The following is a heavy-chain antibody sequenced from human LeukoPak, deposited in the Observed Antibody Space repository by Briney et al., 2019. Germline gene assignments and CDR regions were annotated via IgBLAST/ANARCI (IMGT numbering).Heavy chain of an antibody. CDR2: IKADGSEK. V-gene: IGHV3-7*03. Sequence: PGGSLRLSCTTSGFTFNNYWMTWVRQAPGKGLEWVANIKADGSEKLYVDSVKGRFIISRDNAINSVYLQMNNLRAEDTAVYYCAKEVGWLSYYYYYGMDVWGQGTTVTVSS. CDR1: GFTFNNYW. CDR3: AKEVGWLSYYYYYGMDV. J-gene: IGHJ6*02. D-gene: IGHD6-19*01.